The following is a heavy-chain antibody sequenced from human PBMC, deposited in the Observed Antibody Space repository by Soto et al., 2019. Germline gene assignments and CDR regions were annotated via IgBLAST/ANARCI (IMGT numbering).Heavy chain of an antibody. J-gene: IGHJ4*02. D-gene: IGHD3-22*01. CDR2: ISVYSGNT. V-gene: IGHV1-18*01. CDR3: ARDRSPYYYDSSGYPHY. CDR1: GDTFTNYC. Sequence: ASVNVSCKASGDTFTNYCFSWVRQAPGQGLEWMGWISVYSGNTNYAQNVQGRVTMTTDTSTSTAYMELRSLRSDDTAVYYCARDRSPYYYDSSGYPHYWGQGTLVTVSS.